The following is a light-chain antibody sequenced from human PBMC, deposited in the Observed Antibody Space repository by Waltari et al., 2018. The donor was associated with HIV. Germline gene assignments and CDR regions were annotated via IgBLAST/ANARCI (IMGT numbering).Light chain of an antibody. Sequence: QSALTQPPSASGSPGQSVTISCTGTNSDIGGYNYVSWYQQHPGKAPKLFVSEVTKRPSGCTYRFSGSKSGTTASLTVSGLQAEDEADYYCSSYADRNGFYVVFGGGTRLTVL. V-gene: IGLV2-8*01. J-gene: IGLJ2*01. CDR1: NSDIGGYNY. CDR3: SSYADRNGFYVV. CDR2: EVT.